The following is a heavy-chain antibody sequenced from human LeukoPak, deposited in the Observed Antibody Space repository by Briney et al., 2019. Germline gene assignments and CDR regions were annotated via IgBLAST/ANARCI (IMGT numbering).Heavy chain of an antibody. V-gene: IGHV1-8*01. Sequence: GASVKVSCKASGYTFTSYDINWVRQATGQGLEWMGWMNPNSGNTGYAQKFQGRVTITADKSTSTAYMELSSLRSEDTAVYYCARDPTTVTPYSMDVWGQGTTVTVSS. J-gene: IGHJ6*02. D-gene: IGHD4-17*01. CDR2: MNPNSGNT. CDR3: ARDPTTVTPYSMDV. CDR1: GYTFTSYD.